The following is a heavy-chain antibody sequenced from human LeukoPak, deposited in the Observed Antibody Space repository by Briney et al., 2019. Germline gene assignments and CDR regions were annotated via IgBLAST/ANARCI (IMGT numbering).Heavy chain of an antibody. J-gene: IGHJ3*02. Sequence: GESLKISCKGSGYSFTSYWIGWVRQMPGKGLEWMGIIYPGDSDTRYSPSFQGQVTISADKSISTAYLQWSSLKASDTAMYYCARQGGHCSSTSCPLDAFDIWGQGTMVTVSS. CDR3: ARQGGHCSSTSCPLDAFDI. V-gene: IGHV5-51*01. CDR1: GYSFTSYW. D-gene: IGHD2-2*01. CDR2: IYPGDSDT.